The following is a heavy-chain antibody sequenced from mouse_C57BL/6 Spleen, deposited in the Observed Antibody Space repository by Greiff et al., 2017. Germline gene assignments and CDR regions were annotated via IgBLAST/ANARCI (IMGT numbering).Heavy chain of an antibody. J-gene: IGHJ4*01. CDR3: ARGAQALYYAMDY. D-gene: IGHD3-2*02. CDR1: GFNIKDYY. V-gene: IGHV14-2*01. CDR2: IDPEDGDT. Sequence: VQLQQSGAELVKPGASVKLSCTASGFNIKDYYMHWVKQRTEQGLEWIGRIDPEDGDTKYAPKFQGKATITADTSSNTAYLQLSSLTSEDTAVYYCARGAQALYYAMDYWGQGTSVTVSS.